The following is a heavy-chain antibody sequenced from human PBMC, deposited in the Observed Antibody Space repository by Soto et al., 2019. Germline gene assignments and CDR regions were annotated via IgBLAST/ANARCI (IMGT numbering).Heavy chain of an antibody. V-gene: IGHV3-23*01. D-gene: IGHD1-26*01. J-gene: IGHJ4*02. Sequence: VQILQSGGGLEQPGGSLRLSCAAPGCTFSNYAMSWIRQAPGKGLEWVSTIRETGNTYYADSVRGRFATSRDNSENTLYLQMSSLRAEDTAVYYCAKQQMGVIRALDYWGQGTLVTVSS. CDR1: GCTFSNYA. CDR3: AKQQMGVIRALDY. CDR2: IRETGNT.